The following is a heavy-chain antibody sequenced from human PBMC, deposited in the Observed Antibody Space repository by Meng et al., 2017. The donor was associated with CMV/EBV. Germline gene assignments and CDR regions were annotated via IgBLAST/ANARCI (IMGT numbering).Heavy chain of an antibody. CDR3: ARNYDFWSGYWNWFDP. Sequence: GGTFSSYAIGWVRQAPGQGLEWMGGIIPIFGTANYAQKFQGRVTITTDESTSTAYMELSSLRSEDTAVYYCARNYDFWSGYWNWFDPWGQGTLVTVSS. CDR2: IIPIFGTA. CDR1: GGTFSSYA. V-gene: IGHV1-69*05. J-gene: IGHJ5*02. D-gene: IGHD3-3*01.